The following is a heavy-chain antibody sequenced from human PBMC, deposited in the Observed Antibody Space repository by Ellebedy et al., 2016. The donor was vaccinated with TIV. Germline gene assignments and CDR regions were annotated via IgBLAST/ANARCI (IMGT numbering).Heavy chain of an antibody. V-gene: IGHV1-8*01. CDR2: MNPNSGRT. CDR1: RYTFTSFD. D-gene: IGHD6-19*01. J-gene: IGHJ4*02. Sequence: ASVKVSXKASRYTFTSFDINWVRQATGQGLEWLGWMNPNSGRTGYAQKFQGRVTMTRSTSKSTAYMELSSLRSEDTAVYYCARRDLRSGCLGYWGQGTLVTVSS. CDR3: ARRDLRSGCLGY.